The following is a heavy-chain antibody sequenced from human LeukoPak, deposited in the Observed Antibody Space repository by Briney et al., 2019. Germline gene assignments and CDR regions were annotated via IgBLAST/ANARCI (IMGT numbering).Heavy chain of an antibody. CDR2: IRQDGSVQ. D-gene: IGHD1/OR15-1a*01. J-gene: IGHJ4*02. CDR1: GFTFSSYW. CDR3: LVTTRGRGFDY. Sequence: GGSLRLSCAASGFTFSSYWMSWVRQAPGKGLEWVANIRQDGSVQNYVDSVKGRFTISRDNPKNSVYLQMSSLRAEDTAGYYCLVTTRGRGFDYWGQGTLVTVSS. V-gene: IGHV3-7*01.